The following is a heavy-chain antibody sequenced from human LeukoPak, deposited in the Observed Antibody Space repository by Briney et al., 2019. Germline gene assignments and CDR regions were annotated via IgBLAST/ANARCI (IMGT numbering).Heavy chain of an antibody. CDR2: INSDGSST. Sequence: GGSLRLSCAASGFTFSSYWMHWVRQAPGKGLVWVSRINSDGSSTSYADSVKGRFTISRDNAKNTLYLQMNSLRAEDTAVYYCARETTVTTEGGTNWFDPWGQGTLVTVSS. V-gene: IGHV3-74*01. CDR3: ARETTVTTEGGTNWFDP. J-gene: IGHJ5*02. CDR1: GFTFSSYW. D-gene: IGHD4-17*01.